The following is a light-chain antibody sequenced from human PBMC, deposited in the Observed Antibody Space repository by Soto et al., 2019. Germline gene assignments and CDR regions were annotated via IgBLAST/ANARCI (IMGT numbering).Light chain of an antibody. CDR3: QQRSNWPPT. CDR2: DAS. CDR1: QSVSTS. Sequence: EIVLTQSPATLSLSPGERATLSCRASQSVSTSLVWYQQKPGQAPRLLIYDASNSATGIPARFSGSGSGTDFTLTISSLEPEDFAVYYCQQRSNWPPTFGGGTKVEIK. J-gene: IGKJ4*01. V-gene: IGKV3-11*01.